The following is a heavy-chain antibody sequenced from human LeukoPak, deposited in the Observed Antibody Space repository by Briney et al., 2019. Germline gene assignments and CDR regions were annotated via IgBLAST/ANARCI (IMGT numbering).Heavy chain of an antibody. Sequence: PGGSLRLSCGASGFTFSTYGMTWVRQAPGKGLEWVSGMSDSGINTYYADSVKGRFTISRDNSKNTLYLQMNSLRAEDTAVYYCAKGGAVSSKSITMVRGTRRYYYYMDVWGKGTTVTISS. D-gene: IGHD3-10*01. J-gene: IGHJ6*03. CDR1: GFTFSTYG. V-gene: IGHV3-23*01. CDR2: MSDSGINT. CDR3: AKGGAVSSKSITMVRGTRRYYYYMDV.